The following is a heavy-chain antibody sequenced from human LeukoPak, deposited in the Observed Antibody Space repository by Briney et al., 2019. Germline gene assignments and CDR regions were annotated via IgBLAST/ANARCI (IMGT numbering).Heavy chain of an antibody. J-gene: IGHJ4*02. D-gene: IGHD3-10*01. CDR1: GFTFSRHG. V-gene: IGHV3-30*18. CDR2: ISNEGNYK. Sequence: GRSLRLSCEGSGFTFSRHGMHWVRQAPGKGLEWVAVISNEGNYKYYGDSVKGRFAISRDNFKNTTYLQMNYLRPEDTAVYFCAKGGHYLFDYWGQGALVTVSS. CDR3: AKGGHYLFDY.